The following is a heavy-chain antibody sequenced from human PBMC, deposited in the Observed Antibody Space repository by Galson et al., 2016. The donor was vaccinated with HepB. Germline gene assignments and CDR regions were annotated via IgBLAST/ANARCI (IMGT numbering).Heavy chain of an antibody. D-gene: IGHD1-1*01. CDR1: GASVSTTFYY. V-gene: IGHV4-39*07. Sequence: LSLTCTVSGASVSTTFYYWGWIRQPPGKGLEWIGNIHYGSMTYYNPSLEGRVTIFVDTSKNLVSLKLTSVTAADTAMYYCASPHYSSDSPFETGQLSTDAFDVWGQGTTVSVSP. J-gene: IGHJ3*01. CDR2: IHYGSMT. CDR3: ASPHYSSDSPFETGQLSTDAFDV.